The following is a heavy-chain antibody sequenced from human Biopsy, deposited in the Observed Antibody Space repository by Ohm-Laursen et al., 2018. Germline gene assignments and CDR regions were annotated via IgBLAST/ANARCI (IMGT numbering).Heavy chain of an antibody. V-gene: IGHV1-18*01. CDR3: ARADPPLFYYGSGSSNWFDP. CDR1: GYAFDTDG. J-gene: IGHJ5*02. Sequence: ASVKVSCKTSGYAFDTDGITWVRQAPGQGLEWMGWVSGYNGNTNYAQNFQGRVTMTRNTSISTAYMELSSLRSEDTAVYFCARADPPLFYYGSGSSNWFDPWGQGTLVTVSS. D-gene: IGHD3-10*01. CDR2: VSGYNGNT.